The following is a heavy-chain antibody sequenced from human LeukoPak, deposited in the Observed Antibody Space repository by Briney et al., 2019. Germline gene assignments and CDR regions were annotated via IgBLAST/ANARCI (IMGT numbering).Heavy chain of an antibody. CDR3: AKDPRAVAADY. CDR2: ISGSGGST. CDR1: GLSEASGLRLTSG. Sequence: GGSLRLSCAASGLSEASGLRLTSGWMSWVRQAPGKGLEWVSAISGSGGSTYYADSVKGRFTISRDNSKNTLYLQMNSLRAEDTAVYYCAKDPRAVAADYWGQGTLVTVSS. J-gene: IGHJ4*02. V-gene: IGHV3-23*01. D-gene: IGHD6-19*01.